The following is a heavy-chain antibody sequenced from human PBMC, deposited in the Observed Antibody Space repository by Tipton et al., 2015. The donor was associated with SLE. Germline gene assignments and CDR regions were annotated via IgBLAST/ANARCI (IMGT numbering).Heavy chain of an antibody. J-gene: IGHJ4*02. CDR1: GGSISSHY. Sequence: TLSLTCTVSGGSISSHYWSWIRQPPGKGLEWIGYIYYSGSTNYNPSLKSRVTISVDTSKNQFSLKLSSVTAADTAVYYCARESDDGGNRTYVYWGQGTLVTVSS. CDR2: IYYSGST. D-gene: IGHD4/OR15-4a*01. V-gene: IGHV4-59*11. CDR3: ARESDDGGNRTYVY.